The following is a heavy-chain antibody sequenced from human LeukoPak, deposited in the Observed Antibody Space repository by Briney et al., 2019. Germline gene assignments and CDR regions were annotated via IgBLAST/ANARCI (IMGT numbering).Heavy chain of an antibody. CDR3: TTESDYTDSNFDY. V-gene: IGHV3-15*01. CDR1: AFTFSNAW. D-gene: IGHD4-11*01. J-gene: IGHJ4*02. CDR2: IKSKTDGGTR. Sequence: GGSLTLSCAASAFTFSNAWMSWARPAPGKGQQCLSRIKSKTDGGTRDYAARVKGRFTISRDDSRNTLYLQMNSLKTEDTAVYYCTTESDYTDSNFDYWGQGTLVTVSS.